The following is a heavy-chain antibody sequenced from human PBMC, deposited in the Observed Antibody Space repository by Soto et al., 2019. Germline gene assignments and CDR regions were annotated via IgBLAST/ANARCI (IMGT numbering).Heavy chain of an antibody. CDR1: AGAISTGAYY. CDR3: ARAYGYYFDY. D-gene: IGHD3-10*01. V-gene: IGHV4-30-4*08. J-gene: IGHJ4*02. CDR2: IYYSGST. Sequence: SPTLSHTLTDSAGAISTGAYYASWIRQPPGKGLEWIGYIYYSGSTYYNPSLKSRVTISVDTSKNQFSLKLSSVTAADTAVYYCARAYGYYFDYWGQGTLVTVSS.